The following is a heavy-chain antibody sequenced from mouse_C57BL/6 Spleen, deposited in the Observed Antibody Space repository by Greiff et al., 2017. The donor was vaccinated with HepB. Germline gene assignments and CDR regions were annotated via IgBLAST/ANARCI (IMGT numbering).Heavy chain of an antibody. CDR3: VRHLGLVFAH. V-gene: IGHV10-1*01. CDR1: GFSFNTYA. Sequence: EVQLVESGGGLVQPKGSLKLSCAASGFSFNTYAMNWVRQAPGKGLEWVARIRSKSNNYATYYADSVKDRFTISRDDSESMLYLQMNNLKTEDTAMYYCVRHLGLVFAHWGQGTLVTVSA. CDR2: IRSKSNNYAT. D-gene: IGHD4-1*01. J-gene: IGHJ3*01.